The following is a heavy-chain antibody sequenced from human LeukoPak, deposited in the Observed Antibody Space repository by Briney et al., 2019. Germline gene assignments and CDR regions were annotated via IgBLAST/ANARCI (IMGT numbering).Heavy chain of an antibody. J-gene: IGHJ4*02. V-gene: IGHV1-18*04. Sequence: ASVKVSCKASGYTFTDFGISWVRQAPGQGLEWMGWISAYNGNINYAQKVQGRVTMTTDTSTRTAYMEVRSLRSEDTAVYYCVRDLGVDTTMIFFDYWGQGSVVTVSS. D-gene: IGHD5-18*01. CDR1: GYTFTDFG. CDR3: VRDLGVDTTMIFFDY. CDR2: ISAYNGNI.